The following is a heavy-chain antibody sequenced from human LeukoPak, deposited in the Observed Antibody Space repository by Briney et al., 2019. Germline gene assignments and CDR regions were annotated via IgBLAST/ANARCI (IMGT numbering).Heavy chain of an antibody. V-gene: IGHV3-7*03. J-gene: IGHJ4*02. CDR1: GFTFNNYW. CDR2: IKEDGSEK. Sequence: GGSLRLSCAASGFTFNNYWMSWVRQAPGKGLEWVANIKEDGSEKYYVDSVKGRFTISRDNAKNSLYLQMNSLRVEDTAVYYCAKNRLALNNWGQGTLVTVSS. CDR3: AKNRLALNN.